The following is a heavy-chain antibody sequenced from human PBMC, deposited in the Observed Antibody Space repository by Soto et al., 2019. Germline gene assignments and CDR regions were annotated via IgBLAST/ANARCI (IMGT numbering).Heavy chain of an antibody. CDR1: GGTFSSYA. Sequence: GASVKVSCKASGGTFSSYAISWVRQAPGQGLEWMGGIIPIFGTANYAQKFQGRVTITADESTSTAYMELSSLRSEDTAVYYCARDRPWGSSSPEGYNWFDPWGQGTLVTVSS. CDR3: ARDRPWGSSSPEGYNWFDP. D-gene: IGHD6-6*01. CDR2: IIPIFGTA. V-gene: IGHV1-69*13. J-gene: IGHJ5*02.